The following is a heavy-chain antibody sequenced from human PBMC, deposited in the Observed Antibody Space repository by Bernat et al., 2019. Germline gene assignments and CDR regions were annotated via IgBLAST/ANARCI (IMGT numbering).Heavy chain of an antibody. Sequence: AQLAESGGDLVQPGGSLRLSCAASGFTFSKFWMYWVRQAPGKGLVWVSRINTDGSNTIYADSVKGGFTISRDNAKNTVNLQMNSLRVEDTGVYYCAKGGWYYNSYVDLWGKGTTVTVSS. CDR3: AKGGWYYNSYVDL. D-gene: IGHD3-16*01. CDR2: INTDGSNT. V-gene: IGHV3-74*01. J-gene: IGHJ6*04. CDR1: GFTFSKFW.